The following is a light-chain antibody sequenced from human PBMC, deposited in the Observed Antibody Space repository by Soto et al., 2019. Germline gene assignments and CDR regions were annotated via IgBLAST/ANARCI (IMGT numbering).Light chain of an antibody. Sequence: SALTQPASVSGSPGQSITISCTGTSSDVGSYNLVSWYQQHPGKAPKLIISEVSKRPSGISDRFSGSKSGSTASLTISGLQAEDEADYYCCSYAGTSTHTVFGGGTQLTVL. CDR2: EVS. J-gene: IGLJ7*01. V-gene: IGLV2-23*02. CDR3: CSYAGTSTHTV. CDR1: SSDVGSYNL.